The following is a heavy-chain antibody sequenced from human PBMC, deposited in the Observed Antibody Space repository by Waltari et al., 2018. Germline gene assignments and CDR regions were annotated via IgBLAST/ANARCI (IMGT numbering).Heavy chain of an antibody. CDR2: IIPSFGTA. D-gene: IGHD3-10*01. J-gene: IGHJ6*02. V-gene: IGHV1-69*08. Sequence: QVQLVQSGAEVKKPGSSVKVSCKASGGTFSSYAISWVRQAPGQGLEWMGRIIPSFGTANYAQKFQGRVTITAEKATSTAYMELSSLRSEDTAVYYCASYGSGSYYRSYYYGMDVWGQGTTVTVSS. CDR3: ASYGSGSYYRSYYYGMDV. CDR1: GGTFSSYA.